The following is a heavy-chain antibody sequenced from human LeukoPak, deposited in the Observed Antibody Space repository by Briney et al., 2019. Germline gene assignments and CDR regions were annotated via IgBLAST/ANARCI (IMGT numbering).Heavy chain of an antibody. CDR2: INTNTGNP. J-gene: IGHJ3*02. D-gene: IGHD2-21*02. V-gene: IGHV7-4-1*02. CDR1: GYTFTNYA. Sequence: GASVKVSCKASGYTFTNYAMNWVRQAPGQGLEWMGWINTNTGNPTYAQGFTGRFVFSLDTSVSTAYLQISSLKAEDTAVYYCARPNYCGGDCGAFDIWGQGTMVTVSS. CDR3: ARPNYCGGDCGAFDI.